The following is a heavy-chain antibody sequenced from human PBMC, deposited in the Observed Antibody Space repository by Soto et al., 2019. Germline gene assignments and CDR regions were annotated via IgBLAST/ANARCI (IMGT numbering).Heavy chain of an antibody. V-gene: IGHV3-7*01. CDR2: IKQDGSEK. Sequence: GESLRLSCVDSGFTFSSYWMSWVRQAPGKGLEWVANIKQDGSEKSYVDSVKGRFTISRDNAKNSLYLEMNTLRAEDTAVYYCARDVYGWGSHGNWGQGTLVTVSS. D-gene: IGHD3-10*01. J-gene: IGHJ4*02. CDR1: GFTFSSYW. CDR3: ARDVYGWGSHGN.